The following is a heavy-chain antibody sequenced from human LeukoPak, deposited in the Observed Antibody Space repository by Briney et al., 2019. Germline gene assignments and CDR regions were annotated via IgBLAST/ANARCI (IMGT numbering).Heavy chain of an antibody. J-gene: IGHJ5*02. CDR1: GGSISSYY. CDR3: ARLRPFGVVINNWFDP. D-gene: IGHD3-3*01. V-gene: IGHV4-4*09. Sequence: KTSETLSLTCTVSGGSISSYYWSWIRQPPGKGLEWIGYIYTSGSTNYNPSLKSRVTMSVDTSKNQFSLKLSSVTAADTAVYYCARLRPFGVVINNWFDPWGQGTLVTVSS. CDR2: IYTSGST.